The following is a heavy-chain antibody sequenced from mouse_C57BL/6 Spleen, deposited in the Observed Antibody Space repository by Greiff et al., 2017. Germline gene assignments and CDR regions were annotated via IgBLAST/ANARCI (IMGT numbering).Heavy chain of an antibody. CDR3: ARLTDFDY. J-gene: IGHJ2*01. D-gene: IGHD4-1*01. CDR2: ISSGGSYT. CDR1: GFTFSSYG. Sequence: EVKLMESGGDLVKPGGSLKLSCAASGFTFSSYGMSWVRQTPDKRLEWVATISSGGSYTYYPDSVKGRFTISSDNAKNTLYLQMSSLKSEDTAMYYCARLTDFDYWGQGTTLTVSS. V-gene: IGHV5-6*01.